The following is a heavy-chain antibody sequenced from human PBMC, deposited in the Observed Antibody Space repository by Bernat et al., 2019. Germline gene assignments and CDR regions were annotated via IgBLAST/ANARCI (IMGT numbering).Heavy chain of an antibody. D-gene: IGHD1-26*01. V-gene: IGHV4-59*01. Sequence: QVQLQQWGAGLLKPSETLSLTCAVYGGSISSYYWSWIRQPPGKGLEWIGYIYYSGSTNYNPSLKSRVTISVETSKNQFSLRLSSMTAADPAVYYCPRAHTSSLRSPCSGSYWVSGFDYWGQGTLVTVS. CDR3: PRAHTSSLRSPCSGSYWVSGFDY. J-gene: IGHJ4*02. CDR1: GGSISSYY. CDR2: IYYSGST.